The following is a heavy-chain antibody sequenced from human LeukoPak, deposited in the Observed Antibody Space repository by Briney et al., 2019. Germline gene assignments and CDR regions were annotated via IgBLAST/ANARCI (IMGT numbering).Heavy chain of an antibody. CDR2: ISGDGGST. Sequence: QPGGSLGLSCAASGFTFDDYAMHWVRQAPGKGPEWVSLISGDGGSTYYADSVKGRFTISRDNSKNSLYLQMNSLRTEDTALYYCAKGGFGYGDPFDYWGQGTLVTVSS. J-gene: IGHJ4*02. CDR3: AKGGFGYGDPFDY. D-gene: IGHD4-17*01. V-gene: IGHV3-43*02. CDR1: GFTFDDYA.